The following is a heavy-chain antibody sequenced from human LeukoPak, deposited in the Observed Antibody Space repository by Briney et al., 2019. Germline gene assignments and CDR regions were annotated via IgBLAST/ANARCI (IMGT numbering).Heavy chain of an antibody. CDR2: ISGNNDNP. V-gene: IGHV1-18*01. D-gene: IGHD2-2*01. CDR3: ARDGTSTDDY. Sequence: ASVKVSCKASGYTFSNFGINWVRQALGQGLEWMGWISGNNDNPNYGQKFQGRFTVTTDSSTNTAYMELRNLRFDDTAVYYCARDGTSTDDYWGQGTLVTVSS. J-gene: IGHJ4*02. CDR1: GYTFSNFG.